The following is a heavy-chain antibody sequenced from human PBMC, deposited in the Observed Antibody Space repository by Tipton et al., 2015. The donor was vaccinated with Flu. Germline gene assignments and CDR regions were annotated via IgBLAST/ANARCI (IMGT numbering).Heavy chain of an antibody. CDR2: IKQDGSEI. V-gene: IGHV3-7*04. J-gene: IGHJ6*04. Sequence: SLRLSCAASGFSFSNYWMSWVRQAPGKGLEWVANIKQDGSEIHYVESVKGRFTISRDNSKNTLYLQMNSLRAEDTAVYYCARAMDVWGKGTTVTVSS. CDR1: GFSFSNYW. CDR3: ARAMDV.